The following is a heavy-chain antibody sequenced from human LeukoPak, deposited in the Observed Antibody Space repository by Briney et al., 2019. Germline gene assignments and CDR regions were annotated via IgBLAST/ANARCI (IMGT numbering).Heavy chain of an antibody. Sequence: GGSLRLSCAASGFTFGSYAMSWVRQAPGKGLEWVSAISGSGGSTYYADSVKGRFTISRDNSKNTLYLQMNSLRTEDTAVYYCAKFLPTHIVVANYYFDYWGQGTLVTVSS. CDR3: AKFLPTHIVVANYYFDY. CDR2: ISGSGGST. CDR1: GFTFGSYA. J-gene: IGHJ4*02. V-gene: IGHV3-23*01. D-gene: IGHD2-21*01.